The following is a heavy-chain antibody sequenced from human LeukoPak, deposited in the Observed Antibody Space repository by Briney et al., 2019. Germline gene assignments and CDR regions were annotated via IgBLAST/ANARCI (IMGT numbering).Heavy chain of an antibody. CDR3: AKGRPITMVRGVLFDY. CDR2: ISGSGGST. V-gene: IGHV3-23*01. J-gene: IGHJ4*02. Sequence: GGSLRLSCAASGFTFSSYAMSWVRQAPGEGLEWVSAISGSGGSTYYADSVKGRFTISRDNSKNTLYLQMNSLRAEDTAVYYCAKGRPITMVRGVLFDYWGQGTLVTVSS. D-gene: IGHD3-10*01. CDR1: GFTFSSYA.